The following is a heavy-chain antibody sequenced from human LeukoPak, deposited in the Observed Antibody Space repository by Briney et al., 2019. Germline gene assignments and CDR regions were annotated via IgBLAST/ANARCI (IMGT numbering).Heavy chain of an antibody. D-gene: IGHD3-10*01. CDR3: ARGGPDSLWFGELPDY. V-gene: IGHV1-8*01. CDR1: GYTFTSYD. J-gene: IGHJ4*02. Sequence: GASVKVSCKASGYTFTSYDIIWVRQATGQGLEWMGWMNPNSGNTGYAQKFQGRVTMTRNTSISTAYMELSSLRSEDTAVYYCARGGPDSLWFGELPDYWGQGTLVTVSS. CDR2: MNPNSGNT.